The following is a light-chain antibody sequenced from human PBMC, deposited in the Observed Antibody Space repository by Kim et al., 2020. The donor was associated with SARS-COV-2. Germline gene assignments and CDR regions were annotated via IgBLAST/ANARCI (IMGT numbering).Light chain of an antibody. J-gene: IGLJ2*01. CDR2: NVS. CDR1: SSDVGAYNY. V-gene: IGLV2-14*04. Sequence: QSITISCTGTSSDVGAYNYVSWYQQHPGKVPKLIIYNVSHRPSGVSNHFSGSKSGNTASLTISGLQAEDEADYYCSSYTSSTTLVFGGGTQLTVL. CDR3: SSYTSSTTLV.